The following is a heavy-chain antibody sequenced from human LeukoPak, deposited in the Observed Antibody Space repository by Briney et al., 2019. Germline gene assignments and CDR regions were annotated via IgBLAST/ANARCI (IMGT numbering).Heavy chain of an antibody. V-gene: IGHV3-7*01. CDR3: ARAQSPYQLLSPFDY. Sequence: GGSLRLSCAASGFTFSSYWMSWVRQAPGKRLEWVANIKQDGSEKYYVDSVKGRFTISRDNAKNSLYLQMNSLRAEDTAVYYCARAQSPYQLLSPFDYWGQGTLVTVSS. CDR2: IKQDGSEK. CDR1: GFTFSSYW. J-gene: IGHJ4*02. D-gene: IGHD2-2*01.